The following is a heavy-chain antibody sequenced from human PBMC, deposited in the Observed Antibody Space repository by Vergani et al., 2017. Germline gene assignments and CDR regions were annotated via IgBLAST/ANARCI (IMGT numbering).Heavy chain of an antibody. Sequence: QVQLVQSGAEVKKPGASVRVSCKASGFTFTSYHIHWVRQAPGQGLDWLGRIDPNSVDTRYSQRFQDRVTITRDTSINTAYMEMTRLRPDDTAMYYCARGIVGCSGTNSFADHWGQGTLVTVSS. J-gene: IGHJ4*02. D-gene: IGHD2-15*01. CDR2: IDPNSVDT. CDR3: ARGIVGCSGTNSFADH. CDR1: GFTFTSYH. V-gene: IGHV1-2*06.